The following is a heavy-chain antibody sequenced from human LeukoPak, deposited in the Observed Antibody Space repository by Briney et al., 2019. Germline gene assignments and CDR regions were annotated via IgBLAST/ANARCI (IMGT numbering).Heavy chain of an antibody. Sequence: GASVKVSCKASGYTFTSYGISWVRQAPGQGLEWMGWISAYNGNTNYAQKLQGRVTMTTDTSTSKAYMELRSLRSDDTAVYYCARGYYDFWSGYSRLPWFDPWGQGTLVTVSS. J-gene: IGHJ5*02. CDR1: GYTFTSYG. D-gene: IGHD3-3*01. CDR2: ISAYNGNT. CDR3: ARGYYDFWSGYSRLPWFDP. V-gene: IGHV1-18*01.